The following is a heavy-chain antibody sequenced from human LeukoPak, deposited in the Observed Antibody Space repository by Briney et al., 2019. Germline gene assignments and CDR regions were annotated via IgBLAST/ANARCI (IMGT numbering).Heavy chain of an antibody. CDR1: GYTFTSYD. Sequence: GASVKVSCKASGYTFTSYDINWVRQATGQGLEWVGWMNPNSGNTGYAQKFQGRVTMTRNTSISTAYMELSSLRSEDTAVYYCARSRAAKYYMDVWGKGTTVTVSS. CDR3: ARSRAAKYYMDV. D-gene: IGHD6-25*01. V-gene: IGHV1-8*01. CDR2: MNPNSGNT. J-gene: IGHJ6*03.